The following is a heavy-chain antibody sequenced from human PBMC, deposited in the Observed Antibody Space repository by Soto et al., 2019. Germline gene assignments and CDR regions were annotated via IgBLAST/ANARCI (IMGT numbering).Heavy chain of an antibody. Sequence: EVQLVESGGGLVQPGESLRVSCAASGFTFSSYWIHWVRQAPGKGLVWVSRINGDGSTTNYADSAKGRFTIFRDNVKNTVYLQMNSLRADDTALYFCARGVPGSYAVAVWGQGTTVTVSS. D-gene: IGHD3-16*01. V-gene: IGHV3-74*01. CDR3: ARGVPGSYAVAV. CDR1: GFTFSSYW. CDR2: INGDGSTT. J-gene: IGHJ6*02.